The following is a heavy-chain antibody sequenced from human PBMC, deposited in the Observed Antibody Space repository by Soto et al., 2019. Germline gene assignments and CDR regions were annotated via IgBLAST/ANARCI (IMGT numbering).Heavy chain of an antibody. D-gene: IGHD2-2*01. CDR1: GFTFSSYA. J-gene: IGHJ6*03. V-gene: IGHV3-64*01. Sequence: EVQLVESGGGLVQPGGPLRLSCAASGFTFSSYAMHWFRQAPGKGLEYVSAISSNGGSTYYANSVKGRFTISRDNSKNTLYLQMGSLRAEDMAVYYCARDLGYCSSTSCQYYYYYMDVWGKGTTVTVSS. CDR3: ARDLGYCSSTSCQYYYYYMDV. CDR2: ISSNGGST.